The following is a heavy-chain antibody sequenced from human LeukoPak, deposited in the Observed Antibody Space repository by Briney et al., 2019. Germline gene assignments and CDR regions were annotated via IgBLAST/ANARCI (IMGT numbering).Heavy chain of an antibody. CDR2: MNPNSGNT. D-gene: IGHD1-26*01. J-gene: IGHJ4*02. CDR1: KDTFTTYE. V-gene: IGHV1-8*01. Sequence: ASVKVSCKASKDTFTTYEVNWVRQATGLGLEWMGWMNPNSGNTGYAQKFQGRVTMTMNSSISTAYMELTSLTSEDTAVYYCARSTMGARRRYDYWGQETLVSVSS. CDR3: ARSTMGARRRYDY.